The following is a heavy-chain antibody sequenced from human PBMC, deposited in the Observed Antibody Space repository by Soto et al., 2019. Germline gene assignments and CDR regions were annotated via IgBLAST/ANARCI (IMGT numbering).Heavy chain of an antibody. V-gene: IGHV4-61*01. J-gene: IGHJ4*02. CDR1: GGSVSSGSYY. CDR2: IYYSGST. Sequence: QEQLQESGPGLVKPSETLSLTCTVSGGSVSSGSYYWSWIRQPPGKGLEWIGYIYYSGSTKYNPSLMSGVTISADTSKDQFSLKLSSVTAGDTAVYYCATAGLVDGSDYWGQGTLVTVSS. CDR3: ATAGLVDGSDY. D-gene: IGHD2-15*01.